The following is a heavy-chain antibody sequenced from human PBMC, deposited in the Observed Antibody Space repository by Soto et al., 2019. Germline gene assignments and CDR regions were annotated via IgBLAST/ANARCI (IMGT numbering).Heavy chain of an antibody. V-gene: IGHV1-69*01. CDR1: GGTFSSYA. D-gene: IGHD2-15*01. Sequence: QVQLVQSGAEVKKPGSSVKVSCKASGGTFSSYAISWVRQAPGQGLEWMGGIIPIFGTANYAQKFQGRVTITADESQSTAYMELSSLRSEDTAVYYCASVCSGGSCYGWFWFDPWGQGTLVTVSS. CDR3: ASVCSGGSCYGWFWFDP. J-gene: IGHJ5*02. CDR2: IIPIFGTA.